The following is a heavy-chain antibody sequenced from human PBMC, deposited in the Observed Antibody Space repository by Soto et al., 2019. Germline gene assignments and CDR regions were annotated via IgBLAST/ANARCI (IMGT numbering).Heavy chain of an antibody. D-gene: IGHD3-3*01. CDR3: VRDYDFWSGSYGMDV. V-gene: IGHV4-4*07. Sequence: PSETLSLTCTVSGGSISIYYWSWIRHPAGKGLEWIGRIYTGGSTNYNPSLKSRVTMSVDTSKNQFSLKLSSVTAADTAVYYCVRDYDFWSGSYGMDVWGQGTTVTVSS. J-gene: IGHJ6*02. CDR2: IYTGGST. CDR1: GGSISIYY.